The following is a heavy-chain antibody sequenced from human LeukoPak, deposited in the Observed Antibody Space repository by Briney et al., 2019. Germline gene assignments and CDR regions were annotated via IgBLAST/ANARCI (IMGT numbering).Heavy chain of an antibody. CDR1: GYTFTGYY. V-gene: IGHV1-2*02. Sequence: ASVKVSCKASGYTFTGYYMHWVRQAPGQGLEWMGWINPNSGGTNYAQKFQGRVTMTRDTSISTAYMELSRLRSDDTAVYYCARVDSSGYYKIDFWGQGTLVTVSS. D-gene: IGHD3-22*01. J-gene: IGHJ4*02. CDR2: INPNSGGT. CDR3: ARVDSSGYYKIDF.